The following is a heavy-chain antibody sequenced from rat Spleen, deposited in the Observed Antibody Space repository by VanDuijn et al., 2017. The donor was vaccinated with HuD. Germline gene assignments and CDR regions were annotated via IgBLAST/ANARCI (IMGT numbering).Heavy chain of an antibody. V-gene: IGHV5-29*01. Sequence: EVQLVESDGGLVQPGRSLKLSCAASGFTFSDYYMAWVRQAPTKGLEWVATISSDGSSSYYRDSVKGRFTISRDDAQSTLYLQMSSLRSEDTATYYCSPLPGRNLAYWGQGTLVTVSS. CDR3: SPLPGRNLAY. CDR2: ISSDGSSS. D-gene: IGHD1-4*01. J-gene: IGHJ3*01. CDR1: GFTFSDYY.